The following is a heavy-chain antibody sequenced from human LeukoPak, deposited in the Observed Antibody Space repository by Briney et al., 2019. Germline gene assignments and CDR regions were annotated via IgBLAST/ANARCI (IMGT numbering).Heavy chain of an antibody. Sequence: GASVKVSCKASGFTFTSSAMQWVRQARGQRLEWIGWIVVGSGNANYAQKFQERVTITGDMSTSTAYMELSSLRSEDTAVYYCAAASPGYSSGRLPNYWGQGTLVTVSS. CDR3: AAASPGYSSGRLPNY. CDR1: GFTFTSSA. D-gene: IGHD6-19*01. J-gene: IGHJ4*02. V-gene: IGHV1-58*02. CDR2: IVVGSGNA.